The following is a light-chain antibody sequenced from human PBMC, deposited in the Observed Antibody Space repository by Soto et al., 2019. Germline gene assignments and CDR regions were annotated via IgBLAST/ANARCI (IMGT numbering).Light chain of an antibody. CDR2: EVS. Sequence: QPVLTQPASVSGSPGQSITISCTGTSSDIGGYNYVSWYQQHPGKAPKFIISEVSNRPSGVSTRFSGSKSGNTAFLIISGLQAEDEADYYCSSYTSSNTLYVFGTGTKLTVL. CDR3: SSYTSSNTLYV. CDR1: SSDIGGYNY. V-gene: IGLV2-14*01. J-gene: IGLJ1*01.